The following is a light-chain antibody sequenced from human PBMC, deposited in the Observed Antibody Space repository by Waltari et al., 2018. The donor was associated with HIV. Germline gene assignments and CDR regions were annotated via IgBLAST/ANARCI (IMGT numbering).Light chain of an antibody. V-gene: IGKV1-27*01. CDR3: QKYSSAPFT. Sequence: DTQMTPSPSSLSASVGDSVTITCRASQGIGSYLAWYQQRPGESPRLLIYAASTLHSGVPSRFSGSGSGTTFTLSIGGLQAEDAATYYCQKYSSAPFTFGPGTTVDIK. J-gene: IGKJ3*01. CDR2: AAS. CDR1: QGIGSY.